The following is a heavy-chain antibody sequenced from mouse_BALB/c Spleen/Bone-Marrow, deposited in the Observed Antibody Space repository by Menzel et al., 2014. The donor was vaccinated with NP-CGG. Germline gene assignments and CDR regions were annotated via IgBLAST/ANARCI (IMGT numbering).Heavy chain of an antibody. CDR1: GYTFTDYA. J-gene: IGHJ3*01. Sequence: QVQLQQSGAELVRPGVSVKISCKGSGYTFTDYAMHWVKPSHAKSLEWIGVIGTYYGDASYNQKFKGKATMTVDKSSSTAYMELARLTSEDSAIYYCAREGGNFPWFAYWGQGTLVTVSA. CDR2: IGTYYGDA. V-gene: IGHV1S137*01. D-gene: IGHD2-1*01. CDR3: AREGGNFPWFAY.